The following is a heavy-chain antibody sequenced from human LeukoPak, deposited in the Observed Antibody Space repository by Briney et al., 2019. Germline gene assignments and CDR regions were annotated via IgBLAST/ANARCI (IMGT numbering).Heavy chain of an antibody. CDR1: GGYISYYY. CDR3: AREDPQTTVPEGMDV. D-gene: IGHD4-17*01. V-gene: IGHV4-59*01. Sequence: SEPLSLTCTVSGGYISYYYWSWIRQSPGKGLEWIGYIYYSGTTNYNPSLKSRVTISVDTSKNQFSLQLRSVTAADTAVYYCAREDPQTTVPEGMDVWGQGTTVTVSS. J-gene: IGHJ6*02. CDR2: IYYSGTT.